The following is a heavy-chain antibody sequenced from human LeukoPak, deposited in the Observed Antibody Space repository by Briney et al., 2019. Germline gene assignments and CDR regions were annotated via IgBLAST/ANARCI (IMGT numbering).Heavy chain of an antibody. Sequence: GGSLRLSCAASGFTFSSYWMHWIRQAPGKGLVWVSRIKSDGSTNYADSVKGRFTISRDNAKNTVSLQMNSLRAEDTGVYFCARAPSEIGGYYPEYFRHWGQGTLVTVSS. V-gene: IGHV3-74*01. J-gene: IGHJ1*01. CDR1: GFTFSSYW. D-gene: IGHD3-22*01. CDR2: IKSDGST. CDR3: ARAPSEIGGYYPEYFRH.